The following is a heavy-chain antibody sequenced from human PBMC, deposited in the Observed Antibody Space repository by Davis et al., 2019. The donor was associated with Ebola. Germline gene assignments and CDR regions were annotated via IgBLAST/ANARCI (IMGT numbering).Heavy chain of an antibody. J-gene: IGHJ4*02. Sequence: FQGRVTMTRDTSTSTVYMELSSLRSEDTAVYYCARGRYDSSGLIYWGQGTLVTVSS. V-gene: IGHV1-46*01. D-gene: IGHD3-22*01. CDR3: ARGRYDSSGLIY.